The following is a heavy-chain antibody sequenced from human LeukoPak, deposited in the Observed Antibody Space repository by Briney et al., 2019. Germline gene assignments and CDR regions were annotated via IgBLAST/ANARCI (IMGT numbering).Heavy chain of an antibody. CDR1: GFTFSSYG. J-gene: IGHJ6*02. D-gene: IGHD2-2*01. V-gene: IGHV3-30*19. Sequence: GGSLRLSCAASGFTFSSYGMHWVRQAPGKGLEWVAVISYDGSNKYYADSVKGRFTISRDNSKNTLYLQMNSLRAEDTAVYYCARDRGDCSSTSCYFGFGMDVWGQGTTVTVSS. CDR2: ISYDGSNK. CDR3: ARDRGDCSSTSCYFGFGMDV.